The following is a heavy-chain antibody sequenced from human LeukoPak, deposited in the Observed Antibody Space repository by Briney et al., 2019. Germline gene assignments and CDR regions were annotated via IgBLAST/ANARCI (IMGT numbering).Heavy chain of an antibody. J-gene: IGHJ4*02. D-gene: IGHD1-7*01. V-gene: IGHV3-23*01. CDR2: ISSSGSTT. Sequence: GGSLRLSCAASGFTFSSYAVSWVRQVPGKGLEWLSAISSSGSTTYYADSVKGRFTISRDNSKNTLYLQMNSLRAEDTAVYYCAEKKNFYFDYWGQGTLVTVSS. CDR1: GFTFSSYA. CDR3: AEKKNFYFDY.